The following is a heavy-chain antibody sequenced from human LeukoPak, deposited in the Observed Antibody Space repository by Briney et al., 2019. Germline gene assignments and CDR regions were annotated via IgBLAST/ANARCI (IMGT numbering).Heavy chain of an antibody. CDR2: IYYSGST. CDR1: GGSISSGGYY. D-gene: IGHD6-13*01. Sequence: SETLSLTCTVSGGSISSGGYYWSWIRQHPGKGLEWIGYIYYSGSTYYNPSLKSRVTISVDTSKNQFSLKLSSVTAADTAGYYFSRDSTVGTSLDYWGQGTLVAVSA. CDR3: SRDSTVGTSLDY. J-gene: IGHJ4*02. V-gene: IGHV4-31*03.